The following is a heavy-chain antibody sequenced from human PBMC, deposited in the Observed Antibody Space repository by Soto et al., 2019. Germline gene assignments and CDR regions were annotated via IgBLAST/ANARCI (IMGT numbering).Heavy chain of an antibody. J-gene: IGHJ5*02. D-gene: IGHD3-22*01. V-gene: IGHV3-9*01. CDR1: GFTFDDYA. CDR3: VKEMMGLSDHSGYWVTALDS. Sequence: EVKLVESGGGLVQPGRSLRLSCGASGFTFDDYAMHWVRQHPGKGLEWVSSITWNSGTLRYADSVQGRFTISRDNAKNALYLQMNSLRTEETAIYYCVKEMMGLSDHSGYWVTALDSWVQGTLVTVSS. CDR2: ITWNSGTL.